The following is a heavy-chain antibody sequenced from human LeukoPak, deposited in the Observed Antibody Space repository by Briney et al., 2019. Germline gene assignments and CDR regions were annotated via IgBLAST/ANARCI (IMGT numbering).Heavy chain of an antibody. CDR1: GYTFTSYG. D-gene: IGHD3-10*01. CDR3: ARARYYGSGSYYMNWFDP. V-gene: IGHV1-18*01. Sequence: GASVKVSCKASGYTFTSYGISWVRQAPGQGLEWMGWISAYNGNTNYAQKLQGGVTMTTDTSTSTAYMELRSLRSDDTAVYYCARARYYGSGSYYMNWFDPWGQGTLVTVSS. J-gene: IGHJ5*02. CDR2: ISAYNGNT.